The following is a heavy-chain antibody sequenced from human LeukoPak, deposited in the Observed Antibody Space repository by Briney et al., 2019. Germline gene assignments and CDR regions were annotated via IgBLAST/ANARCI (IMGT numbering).Heavy chain of an antibody. D-gene: IGHD6-19*01. CDR2: ISGSGGST. J-gene: IGHJ4*02. CDR1: GSTFSSYA. CDR3: AKDPTVADCN. Sequence: GGSLRLSCAASGSTFSSYAMSWVRQAPGRGLEWVSAISGSGGSTYYADSVKGRFTISRDNSKNTLYLQMNSLRAEDTAVYYCAKDPTVADCNWGQGTLVTVSS. V-gene: IGHV3-23*01.